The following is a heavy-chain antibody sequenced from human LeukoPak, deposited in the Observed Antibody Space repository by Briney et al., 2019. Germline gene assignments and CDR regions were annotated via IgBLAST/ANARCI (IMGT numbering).Heavy chain of an antibody. Sequence: ASVKVSCKASGYTFTSYDINWVRQATGQGLEWMGWMNPNSGNTGYAQKFQGRVTITTDESTSTAYMELSSLRSEDTAVYYCARAFLTRTPYSGSYYTGFDYWGQGTLVTVSP. CDR2: MNPNSGNT. V-gene: IGHV1-8*01. CDR1: GYTFTSYD. J-gene: IGHJ4*02. CDR3: ARAFLTRTPYSGSYYTGFDY. D-gene: IGHD1-26*01.